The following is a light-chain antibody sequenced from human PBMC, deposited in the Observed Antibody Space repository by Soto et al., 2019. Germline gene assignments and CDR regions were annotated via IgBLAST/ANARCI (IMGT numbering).Light chain of an antibody. CDR2: QVT. V-gene: IGLV2-8*01. J-gene: IGLJ1*01. CDR3: SSYADGSYV. CDR1: SSDVGSYNR. Sequence: QSALTQPPSASGSPGQSVTISCTGTSSDVGSYNRVSWYQQHPGKAPKLMIYQVTERPSGVPDRFSASKSGNTASLTVSGLQAEDEADYYCSSYADGSYVFGTGTKLTVL.